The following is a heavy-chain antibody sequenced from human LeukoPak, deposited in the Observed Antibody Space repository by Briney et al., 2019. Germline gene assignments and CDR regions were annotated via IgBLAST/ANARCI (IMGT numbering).Heavy chain of an antibody. CDR3: ARDLSSTSNWEFDY. CDR1: GYSFAGYF. J-gene: IGHJ4*02. D-gene: IGHD1-26*01. Sequence: ASVKVSCKTSGYSFAGYFIHWVSQAPGQGLQWMGLINPNSGGTEYEQSFQSRVTMTRDTSISTAYVEVSTLISDDTAVYYCARDLSSTSNWEFDYWGQGTLVTVSS. CDR2: INPNSGGT. V-gene: IGHV1-2*06.